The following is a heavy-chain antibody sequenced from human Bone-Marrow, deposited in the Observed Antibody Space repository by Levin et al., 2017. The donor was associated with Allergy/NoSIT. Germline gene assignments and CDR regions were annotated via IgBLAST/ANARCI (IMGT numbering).Heavy chain of an antibody. V-gene: IGHV3-7*01. J-gene: IGHJ5*02. CDR3: ARDQFRRATIGARWFDP. Sequence: GESLKISCAASGFTFSNSWMSWVRQAPGKGLEWVANIKEGGSEKYYVDSVKGRFTISRDNAKNSLYVQMNSLRAEDTAVYYCARDQFRRATIGARWFDPWGQGTLVTVSS. CDR1: GFTFSNSW. CDR2: IKEGGSEK. D-gene: IGHD5-24*01.